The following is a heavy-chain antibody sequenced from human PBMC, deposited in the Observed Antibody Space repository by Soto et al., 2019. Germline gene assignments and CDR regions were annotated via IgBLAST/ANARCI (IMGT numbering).Heavy chain of an antibody. Sequence: SETLSLTCAVYGGSFSGYYWSWIRQPPGKGLEWIGEINHSGSTNYNPSLKSRVTISVDTSKNQFSLQLSSVTVADTAVYYCAGGGSIVVATRSLMDVWGKGTTVTVSS. CDR1: GGSFSGYY. V-gene: IGHV4-34*01. J-gene: IGHJ6*03. D-gene: IGHD3-22*01. CDR3: AGGGSIVVATRSLMDV. CDR2: INHSGST.